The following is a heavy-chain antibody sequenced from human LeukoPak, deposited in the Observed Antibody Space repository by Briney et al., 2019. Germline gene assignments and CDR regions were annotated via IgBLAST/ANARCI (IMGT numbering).Heavy chain of an antibody. D-gene: IGHD4-23*01. CDR1: GFTFDDYA. V-gene: IGHV3-9*01. J-gene: IGHJ4*02. Sequence: SLRLSCAAAGFTFDDYAMHWVRQAPGKGLEWVSGISWNSGSIGYADSVKGRFTIYRDNAKNSLYPQMNSLRAEDTALYYCAKDIDYGGNSGPNFDYWGQGTLVTVSS. CDR2: ISWNSGSI. CDR3: AKDIDYGGNSGPNFDY.